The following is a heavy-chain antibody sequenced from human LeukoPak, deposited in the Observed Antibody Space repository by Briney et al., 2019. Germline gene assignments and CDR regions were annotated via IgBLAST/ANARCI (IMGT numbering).Heavy chain of an antibody. Sequence: PSETLSLTCTVSGGSISSSSYYWGWIRQPPGKGLEWIGSIYYSGSTYYNPSLKRRVTISVDTSKNQFSLKLSSVTAADTAVYYCARLTAMVEYYFDYWGQGTLVTVSS. D-gene: IGHD5-18*01. CDR3: ARLTAMVEYYFDY. CDR1: GGSISSSSYY. V-gene: IGHV4-39*01. J-gene: IGHJ4*02. CDR2: IYYSGST.